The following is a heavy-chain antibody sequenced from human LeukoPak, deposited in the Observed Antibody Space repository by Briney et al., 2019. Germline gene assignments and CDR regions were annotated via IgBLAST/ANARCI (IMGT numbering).Heavy chain of an antibody. CDR1: GFTFSDYY. Sequence: GGSLRLSCAASGFTFSDYYMSWIRQAPGKGLEWVSYTSSSGSTINYADSVKGRFTISRDNAKNSLFLQMDSLGAEDTAVYYCARQQLWLDYWGQGTLVTVSS. CDR2: TSSSGSTI. D-gene: IGHD5-18*01. J-gene: IGHJ4*02. CDR3: ARQQLWLDY. V-gene: IGHV3-11*01.